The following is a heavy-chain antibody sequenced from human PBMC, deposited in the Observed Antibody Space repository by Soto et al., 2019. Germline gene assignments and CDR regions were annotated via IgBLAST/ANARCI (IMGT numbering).Heavy chain of an antibody. J-gene: IGHJ3*02. V-gene: IGHV5-51*01. CDR1: GYSFTSHW. CDR2: IYPGDSDT. D-gene: IGHD4-17*01. CDR3: ARPATTAYAFDI. Sequence: GESLKISYKGCGYSFTSHWIGWVRQMHGKGLEWMGIIYPGDSDTRYSPSFQGQVTISADKSISTAYLQWSSLKASDTAMYDCARPATTAYAFDIWGQGTMVTVSS.